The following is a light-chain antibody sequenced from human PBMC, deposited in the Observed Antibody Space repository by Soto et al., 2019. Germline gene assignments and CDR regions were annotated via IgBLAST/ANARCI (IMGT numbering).Light chain of an antibody. Sequence: AIQMTQSPSSLSACVGDRVTITCRATQAIREDLGWYQQKPGKAPKLLIYAASSLQSEVPSRFSGSGSGTDFTLTISSLQPEDFVTYFCLQDHGFPLTFGGGTKVEIK. CDR2: AAS. J-gene: IGKJ4*01. V-gene: IGKV1-6*01. CDR1: QAIRED. CDR3: LQDHGFPLT.